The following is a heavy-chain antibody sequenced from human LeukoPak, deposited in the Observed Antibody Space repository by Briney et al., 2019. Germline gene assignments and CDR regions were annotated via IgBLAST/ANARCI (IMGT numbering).Heavy chain of an antibody. CDR2: IYIGGTT. CDR1: GFTVSNNY. J-gene: IGHJ4*02. Sequence: GGSLRLSCAASGFTVSNNYMTWVRQAPGKGLEWVSVIYIGGTTFYADSVKGRFTISRDNSKNTLYLQMNSLRAEDTAVYYCARDLYGDYAFDNWGQGTLVTVSS. V-gene: IGHV3-53*01. CDR3: ARDLYGDYAFDN. D-gene: IGHD4-17*01.